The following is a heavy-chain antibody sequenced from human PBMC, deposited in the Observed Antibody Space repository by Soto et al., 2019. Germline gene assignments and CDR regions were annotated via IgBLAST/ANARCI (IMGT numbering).Heavy chain of an antibody. J-gene: IGHJ6*02. V-gene: IGHV3-30-3*01. CDR3: ARDAQVLRFLDWSMDV. Sequence: GGSLRLSCAASGFTFSSYAMHWVRQAPGKGLEWVAVISYDGSNKYYADSVKGRFTISRDNSKNTLYLQMNSLRAEDTAVYYCARDAQVLRFLDWSMDVWGQGTTVTVSS. CDR1: GFTFSSYA. D-gene: IGHD3-3*01. CDR2: ISYDGSNK.